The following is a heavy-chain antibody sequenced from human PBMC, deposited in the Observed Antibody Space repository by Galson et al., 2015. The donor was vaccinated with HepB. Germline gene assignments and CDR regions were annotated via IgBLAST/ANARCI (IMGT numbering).Heavy chain of an antibody. CDR1: GYTFTSYY. V-gene: IGHV1-46*03. CDR3: ARDSAQWLVQIHWYFDL. Sequence: SVKVSCKASGYTFTSYYMHWVRQAPGQGLEWMGIINPSGGSTSYAQKFQGRVTMTRDTSTSTVYMELSSLRSEDTAVYYCARDSAQWLVQIHWYFDLWGRGTLVTVSS. D-gene: IGHD6-19*01. J-gene: IGHJ2*01. CDR2: INPSGGST.